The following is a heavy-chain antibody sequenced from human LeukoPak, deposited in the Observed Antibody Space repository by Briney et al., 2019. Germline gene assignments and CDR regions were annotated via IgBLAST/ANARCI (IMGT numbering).Heavy chain of an antibody. D-gene: IGHD3-10*01. Sequence: GASVKXXXXASXXTFTGYYMXWVRQALGQGLEWMGWINPNSGGTNYAQKFQGRVPMTRDTSISTAYMELSRLRSDDTAVYYCARRYGSGSNDYWGQGTLVTVSS. V-gene: IGHV1-2*02. CDR3: ARRYGSGSNDY. CDR1: XXTFTGYY. J-gene: IGHJ4*02. CDR2: INPNSGGT.